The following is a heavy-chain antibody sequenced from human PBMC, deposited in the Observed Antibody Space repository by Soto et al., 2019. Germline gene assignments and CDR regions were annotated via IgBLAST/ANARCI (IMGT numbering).Heavy chain of an antibody. V-gene: IGHV4-39*01. CDR3: ARHVVPAANYFAY. D-gene: IGHD2-2*01. CDR2: IYFSGTT. CDR1: SGSISSSTYH. J-gene: IGHJ4*02. Sequence: SETLSLTCTVSSGSISSSTYHWAWIRQPPGKGLEWIGSIYFSGTTYYSPSLKTRVTLFVDTSKNQFSLKLSSVTVADTAVYYCARHVVPAANYFAYWGQGTLVTVSS.